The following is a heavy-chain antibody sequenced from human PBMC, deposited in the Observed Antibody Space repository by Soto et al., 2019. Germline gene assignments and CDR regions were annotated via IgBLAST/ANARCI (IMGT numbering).Heavy chain of an antibody. CDR1: GYTFTSYA. J-gene: IGHJ4*02. Sequence: ASVKVSCKASGYTFTSYAMHWVRQAPGQRLEWMGWINAGNGNTKYSQKFQGRVTITRDTSASTAYRELSSLRSEDTAMYYGARDRNLKSTVTTPFDSWGQGTLVTVSS. CDR3: ARDRNLKSTVTTPFDS. D-gene: IGHD4-17*01. V-gene: IGHV1-3*01. CDR2: INAGNGNT.